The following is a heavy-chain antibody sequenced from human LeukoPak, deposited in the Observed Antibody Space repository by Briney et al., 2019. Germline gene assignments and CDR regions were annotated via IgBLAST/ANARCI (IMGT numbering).Heavy chain of an antibody. CDR2: IYPGNSDT. V-gene: IGHV5-51*01. Sequence: GESLKISCKGSGYTFTSWWIGWVRQMPGKGLEWMEIIYPGNSDTRYSPSFQGQVTISADRSISTAYLQWGSLTASDTAIYYCARHGGYTWNDIYFDRWGQGTLVTVSS. CDR1: GYTFTSWW. J-gene: IGHJ5*02. CDR3: ARHGGYTWNDIYFDR. D-gene: IGHD1-1*01.